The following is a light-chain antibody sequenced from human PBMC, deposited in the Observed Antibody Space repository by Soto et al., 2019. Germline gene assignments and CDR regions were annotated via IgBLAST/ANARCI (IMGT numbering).Light chain of an antibody. CDR1: SSDGDY. Sequence: QSALTQPASVSGSPGQSITISCTGTSSDGDYVSWYQQPPGKAPKLIISDVTNRPSGVSNRFSGSKSDYTASLTISGLQAEDESDYYCSSYTAASSLDVVFGGGTKVTVL. CDR2: DVT. CDR3: SSYTAASSLDVV. V-gene: IGLV2-14*03. J-gene: IGLJ2*01.